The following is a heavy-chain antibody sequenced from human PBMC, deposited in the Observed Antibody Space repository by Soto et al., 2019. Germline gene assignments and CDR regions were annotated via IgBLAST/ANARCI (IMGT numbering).Heavy chain of an antibody. Sequence: PSETLSLTCTVSGGSITSDYSCWSWIRQPPGEGLEWIGHIFDRRTTYTNTSLRKQVAKALDTSKNYFSLTLISVTAADTAFYYCARGPSGDKVHYWGQGALVTVSS. CDR1: GGSITSDYSC. V-gene: IGHV4-30-4*01. CDR2: IFDRRTT. D-gene: IGHD7-27*01. CDR3: ARGPSGDKVHY. J-gene: IGHJ4*02.